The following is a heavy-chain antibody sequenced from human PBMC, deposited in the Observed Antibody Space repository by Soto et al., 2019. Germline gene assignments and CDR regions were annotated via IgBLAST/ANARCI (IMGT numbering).Heavy chain of an antibody. J-gene: IGHJ5*02. V-gene: IGHV4-31*03. Sequence: QLQLQESAPGLVKPSETLSLTCTVSGGSITRGGYYWSWIRQHPGKGLEWIGYIYNSGTTYDNPSLKSRVTISVDTSKNQFSLKLTSVTAADTAVYYCARDPAPWGQGTLVTVSS. CDR3: ARDPAP. CDR1: GGSITRGGYY. CDR2: IYNSGTT.